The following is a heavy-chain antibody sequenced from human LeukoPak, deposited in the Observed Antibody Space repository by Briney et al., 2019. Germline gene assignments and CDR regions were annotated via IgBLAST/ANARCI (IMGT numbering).Heavy chain of an antibody. CDR2: INSDGSST. Sequence: GGSLRLSCAASGFTFSSYWRHWVRQAPGRGLVWVSRINSDGSSTNYADSVKGRFTISRDNAKNTLYLQMDSLRAEDTAVYYCAKETRRWYYYDSSGYYYFDYWGQGTLVSVSS. D-gene: IGHD3-22*01. CDR1: GFTFSSYW. CDR3: AKETRRWYYYDSSGYYYFDY. V-gene: IGHV3-74*01. J-gene: IGHJ4*02.